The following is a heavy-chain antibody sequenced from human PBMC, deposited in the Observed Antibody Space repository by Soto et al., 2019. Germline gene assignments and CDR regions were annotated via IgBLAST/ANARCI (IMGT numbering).Heavy chain of an antibody. CDR2: INGDGSIR. Sequence: PGGSLRLSCAASGFTFSSYWMHWVRQGPGKGLVWVSRINGDGSIRTHADSVQGRFTISRDNAKNTLYLQMDSLRAEDTAVYYCARGTIGLSDYWGQGTLVTVPQ. CDR3: ARGTIGLSDY. D-gene: IGHD1-1*01. J-gene: IGHJ4*02. V-gene: IGHV3-74*01. CDR1: GFTFSSYW.